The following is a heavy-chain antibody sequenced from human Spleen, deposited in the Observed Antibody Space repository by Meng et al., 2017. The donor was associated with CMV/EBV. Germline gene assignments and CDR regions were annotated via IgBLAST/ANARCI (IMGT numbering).Heavy chain of an antibody. CDR3: ARGLYSSSWYFDY. CDR2: INHSGST. CDR1: GGSFSGYY. D-gene: IGHD6-13*01. V-gene: IGHV4-34*01. J-gene: IGHJ4*02. Sequence: QVQLQQWGAGLLKPSEXLSLTCAVYGGSFSGYYWSWIRQPPGKGLEWIGEINHSGSTNYNPSLKSRVTISVDTSKNQFSLKLSSVTAADTAVYYCARGLYSSSWYFDYWGQGTLVTVSS.